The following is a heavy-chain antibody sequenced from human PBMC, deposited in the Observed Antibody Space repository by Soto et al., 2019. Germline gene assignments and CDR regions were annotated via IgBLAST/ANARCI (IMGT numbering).Heavy chain of an antibody. D-gene: IGHD4-17*01. CDR3: AKDHPGQGDYGDSALRTY. CDR2: VSGHDGST. J-gene: IGHJ4*02. CDR1: GFTFGSYS. V-gene: IGHV3-23*01. Sequence: EVQLLESGGGLVQPGGSLRLSCAASGFTFGSYSMTWVRQAPGKGLEWVSSVSGHDGSTHYADSMTGRFTISRDTSKNMLFLQMNSLRAEDTAVYYCAKDHPGQGDYGDSALRTYWGQGTLVTVSS.